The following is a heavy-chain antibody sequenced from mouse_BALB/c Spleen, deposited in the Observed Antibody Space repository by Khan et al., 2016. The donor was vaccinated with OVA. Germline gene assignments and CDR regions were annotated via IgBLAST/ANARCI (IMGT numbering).Heavy chain of an antibody. D-gene: IGHD1-1*01. CDR3: ARKNYYGYAMDY. CDR1: GYSITSDYA. CDR2: ISYVGST. Sequence: VQLKESGPGLVKPSQSLSLTCTVTGYSITSDYAWDWIRQFPGNKLEWMGYISYVGSTSYNPSLKSRISITRDTSKNQFFLQLNSVTTEDTATYYCARKNYYGYAMDYWGQGTSVTVSS. J-gene: IGHJ4*01. V-gene: IGHV3-2*02.